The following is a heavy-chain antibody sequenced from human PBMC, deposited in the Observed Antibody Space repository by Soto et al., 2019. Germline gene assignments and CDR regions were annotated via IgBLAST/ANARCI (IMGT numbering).Heavy chain of an antibody. J-gene: IGHJ6*03. CDR2: ISGSGGST. D-gene: IGHD6-6*01. V-gene: IGHV3-23*01. CDR3: AKEGSILQLAGDYYYYYMDV. CDR1: GFTFSSYA. Sequence: EVQLLESGGGLVQPGGSLRLSCAASGFTFSSYAMSWVRQATGKGLEWVSAISGSGGSTYYADSVKGRFTIARDNSKNALYLQMNSLRAEDTAVYYCAKEGSILQLAGDYYYYYMDVWGKGTTVTVSS.